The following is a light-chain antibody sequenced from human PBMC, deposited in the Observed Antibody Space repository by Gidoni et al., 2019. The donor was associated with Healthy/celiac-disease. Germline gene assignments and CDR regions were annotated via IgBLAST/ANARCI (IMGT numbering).Light chain of an antibody. J-gene: IGLJ2*01. CDR2: DVS. V-gene: IGLV2-14*01. CDR1: SSDVGGYNY. CDR3: SSYTSSSTLV. Sequence: SALTQPAPLSWAPGQSLTIPCTGTSSDVGGYNYVSWYQQPPGKDPKLMIYDVSNRPSGVSNRFSGSKSGNTASLTISGLQAEDEADYYCSSYTSSSTLVFGGGTKLTVL.